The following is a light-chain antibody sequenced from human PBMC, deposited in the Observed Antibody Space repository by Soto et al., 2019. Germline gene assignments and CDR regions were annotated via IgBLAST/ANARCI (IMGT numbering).Light chain of an antibody. CDR2: KAS. V-gene: IGKV1-5*03. J-gene: IGKJ1*01. Sequence: DIQMTQSPSTLSESVGDRVTITCRASQSISSYLAWYQQKPGKAPKVLIYKASNLESGVPSRFSGSGSGTAFSLTISSLQPDDFATYYCQEYKTYSQTFGQGTKVEIK. CDR3: QEYKTYSQT. CDR1: QSISSY.